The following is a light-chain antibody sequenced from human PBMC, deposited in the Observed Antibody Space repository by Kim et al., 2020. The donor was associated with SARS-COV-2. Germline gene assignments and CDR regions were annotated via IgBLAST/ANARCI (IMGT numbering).Light chain of an antibody. CDR2: EDN. V-gene: IGLV6-57*04. Sequence: NFMLTQPHSVSESPGKTVTISCTRSSGSIVSNYVQWYQQRPGSAPTTVIYEDNQRPSGVPDRFSGSIDSSSNSASLTISGLKTEDEADYYCQSYDSSNQRVFGGGTQLTVL. CDR1: SGSIVSNY. J-gene: IGLJ3*02. CDR3: QSYDSSNQRV.